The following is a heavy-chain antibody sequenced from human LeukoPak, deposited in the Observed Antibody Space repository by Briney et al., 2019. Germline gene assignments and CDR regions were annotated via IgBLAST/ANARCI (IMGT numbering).Heavy chain of an antibody. Sequence: SVKVSCKASGGTFSSYAISWVRQAPGQGLEWMGGIIPIFGTANYAQKFQGRVTITADKSTSTAYMELSSLRSEDTAVYYCARGFGDTAIGYYYYMDVWGKGTTVTISS. CDR3: ARGFGDTAIGYYYYMDV. J-gene: IGHJ6*03. CDR2: IIPIFGTA. CDR1: GGTFSSYA. V-gene: IGHV1-69*06. D-gene: IGHD5-18*01.